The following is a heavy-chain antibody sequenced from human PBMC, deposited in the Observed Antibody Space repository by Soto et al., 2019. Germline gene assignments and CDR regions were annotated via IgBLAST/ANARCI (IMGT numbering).Heavy chain of an antibody. CDR1: GYTFTSYD. Sequence: GASVKVSCKASGYTFTSYDIYWVRQDTGQGLEWMGWMNPNTGDSSYAQKFQGRVTMTSDTSITTAHMELSSLRSEDTAVYYCARRAETNGWNGFGADKYYFDFWGQGTLVTVSS. CDR2: MNPNTGDS. D-gene: IGHD1-1*01. J-gene: IGHJ4*02. CDR3: ARRAETNGWNGFGADKYYFDF. V-gene: IGHV1-8*01.